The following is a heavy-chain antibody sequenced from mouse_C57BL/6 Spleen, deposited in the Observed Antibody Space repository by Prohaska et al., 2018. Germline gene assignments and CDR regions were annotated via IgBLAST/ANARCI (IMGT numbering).Heavy chain of an antibody. Sequence: QIQLVQSGPELKKPGETVKISCKASGYTFTTYGMSWVKQAPGKGLKWMGWINTYSGVPTYADDFKGRFAFSLETSASTAYLQINNLKNEDTATYFCAREEGTTVSPYWYFDVWGTGTTVTVSS. D-gene: IGHD1-1*01. CDR3: AREEGTTVSPYWYFDV. CDR1: GYTFTTYG. J-gene: IGHJ1*03. CDR2: INTYSGVP. V-gene: IGHV9-3*01.